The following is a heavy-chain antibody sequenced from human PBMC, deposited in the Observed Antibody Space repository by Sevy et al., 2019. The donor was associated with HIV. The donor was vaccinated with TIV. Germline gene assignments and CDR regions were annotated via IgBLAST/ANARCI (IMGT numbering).Heavy chain of an antibody. V-gene: IGHV3-23*01. CDR3: AKSESRMGDTDDLDC. J-gene: IGHJ4*02. D-gene: IGHD3-16*01. CDR1: GFTFSNYA. Sequence: GGSLRLSCVASGFTFSNYAMDWVRQAPGKGLEWVSAISGGGVNTYYADAVNGRFTISRDNSKNTLYLQMNSLRVEDTAVYYCAKSESRMGDTDDLDCWGQGTLVTVSS. CDR2: ISGGGVNT.